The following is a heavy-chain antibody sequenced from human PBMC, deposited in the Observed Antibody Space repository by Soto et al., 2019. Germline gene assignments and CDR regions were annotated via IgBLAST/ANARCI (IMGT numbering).Heavy chain of an antibody. V-gene: IGHV1-69*13. CDR1: GGTFSSYA. Sequence: GASVKVSCKASGGTFSSYAISWVRQAPGQGLEWMGGIIPIFGTANYAQKFKGRVTITADESTSTAYMELSSLRSEDTAVYYCANYYYDSSGPHPHAFDIWGQGTMVTVSS. D-gene: IGHD3-22*01. CDR3: ANYYYDSSGPHPHAFDI. CDR2: IIPIFGTA. J-gene: IGHJ3*02.